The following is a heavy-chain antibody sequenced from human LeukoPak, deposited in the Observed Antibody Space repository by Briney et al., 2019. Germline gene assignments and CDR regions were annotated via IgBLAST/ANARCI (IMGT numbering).Heavy chain of an antibody. CDR3: ASDDSSGYYSMMVY. D-gene: IGHD3-22*01. J-gene: IGHJ4*02. CDR1: GGSFNDYY. Sequence: NPSETLSLTCAVYGGSFNDYYWSWIRQPPGKGLEWIGEINHSGSTNYNPSLKSRITISIDTSKNHSSLKLSPVTAADTAVYYCASDDSSGYYSMMVYWGQGTLVTVSS. CDR2: INHSGST. V-gene: IGHV4-34*01.